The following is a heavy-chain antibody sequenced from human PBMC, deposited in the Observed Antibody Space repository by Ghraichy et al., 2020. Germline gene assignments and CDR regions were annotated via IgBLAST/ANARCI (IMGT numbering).Heavy chain of an antibody. Sequence: SETLSLTCAVYGGSFSGYYWSWIRQPPGKGLEWIGEINHSGSTNYNPSLKSRVTISVDTSKNQFSLKLSSVTAADTAVYYCAGAGSGSYCTDAFDIWGQGTMVTVSS. CDR2: INHSGST. D-gene: IGHD1-26*01. CDR1: GGSFSGYY. J-gene: IGHJ3*02. CDR3: AGAGSGSYCTDAFDI. V-gene: IGHV4-34*01.